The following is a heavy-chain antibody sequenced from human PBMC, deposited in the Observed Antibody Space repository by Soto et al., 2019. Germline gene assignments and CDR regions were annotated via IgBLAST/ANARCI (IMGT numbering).Heavy chain of an antibody. CDR2: INHSGST. D-gene: IGHD5-18*01. V-gene: IGHV4-34*01. CDR3: ARAKLWWNYYYYSGMYX. J-gene: IGHJ6*02. CDR1: GGSFSGYY. Sequence: SETLSLTCAVYGGSFSGYYWSWIRQPPGKGLEWIGEINHSGSTNYNPSLKSRVTISVDTSKNQFSLKLSSVTAADTAVYYCARAKLWWNYYYYSGMYXWGQGTRVTVS.